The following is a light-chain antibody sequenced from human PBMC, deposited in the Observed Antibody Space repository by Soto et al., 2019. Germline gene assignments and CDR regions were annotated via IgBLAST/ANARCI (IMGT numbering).Light chain of an antibody. Sequence: QSALTQPASVSGSPGQSITISCSGTTNDIGGYNYVSWYQHHPGKVPKVIIYEVRNRPSGVSNRFSGSKSGNTASLTISGLQAEDEADYYCCSDTVSATLVFGGGTKVTVL. J-gene: IGLJ3*02. CDR2: EVR. CDR1: TNDIGGYNY. CDR3: CSDTVSATLV. V-gene: IGLV2-14*01.